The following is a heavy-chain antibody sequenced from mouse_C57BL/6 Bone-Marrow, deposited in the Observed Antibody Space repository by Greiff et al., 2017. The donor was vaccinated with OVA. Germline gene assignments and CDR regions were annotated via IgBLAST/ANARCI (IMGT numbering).Heavy chain of an antibody. CDR3: ARWIYYGSGYGAY. V-gene: IGHV1-55*01. CDR2: IYPGSGST. CDR1: GYTFTSYW. Sequence: VQLQQPGAELVKPGASVKMSCKASGYTFTSYWITWVKQRPGQGLEWIGDIYPGSGSTNYNEQFKSKATLTVDKSSSTAYRQLSSLTSEDSAVYYCARWIYYGSGYGAYWGQGTRVTVSA. D-gene: IGHD1-1*01. J-gene: IGHJ3*01.